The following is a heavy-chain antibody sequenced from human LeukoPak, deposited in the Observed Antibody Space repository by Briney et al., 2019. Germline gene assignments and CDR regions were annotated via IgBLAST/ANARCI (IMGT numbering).Heavy chain of an antibody. CDR1: GYTFTNYG. J-gene: IGHJ4*02. Sequence: ASVKVSFKASGYTFTNYGINWVRQAPGQGLEWMGWISAYNGNTNYAQKVQGRVTMTTDTSTSTAYMELRSLRSDDTAVYYCARDRPGEYFDWLLGNDYWGQGTLVTVSS. V-gene: IGHV1-18*01. CDR2: ISAYNGNT. D-gene: IGHD3-9*01. CDR3: ARDRPGEYFDWLLGNDY.